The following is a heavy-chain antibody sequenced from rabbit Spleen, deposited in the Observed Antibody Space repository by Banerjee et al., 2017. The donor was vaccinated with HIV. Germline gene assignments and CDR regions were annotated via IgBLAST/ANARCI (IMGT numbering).Heavy chain of an antibody. CDR3: ARGDGYGSSAYKRVRYGMDL. J-gene: IGHJ6*01. Sequence: QEQLEESGGDLVKPEGSLTLTCTASGFSFSSSYWICWVRQAPGKGLEWIACIYVGSGGGTKYASWAKGRFTISKTSSTTVTLQMTTLTAADTAVYFCARGDGYGSSAYKRVRYGMDLWGQGTLVTVS. V-gene: IGHV1S45*01. D-gene: IGHD6-1*01. CDR2: IYVGSGGGT. CDR1: GFSFSSSYW.